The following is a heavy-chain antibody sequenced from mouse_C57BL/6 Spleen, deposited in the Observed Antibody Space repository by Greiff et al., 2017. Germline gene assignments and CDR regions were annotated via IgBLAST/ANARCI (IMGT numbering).Heavy chain of an antibody. V-gene: IGHV7-3*01. D-gene: IGHD1-3*01. Sequence: EVKVEESGGGLVQPGGSLSLSCAASGFTFTDYYMSWVRQPPGKALEWLGFIRNKANGYTTEYSASVKGRFTISRDNSQSSLYLQMNALRAEDSATYYCARYIKMAGPGDYWGQGTTLTVSS. CDR1: GFTFTDYY. CDR2: IRNKANGYTT. CDR3: ARYIKMAGPGDY. J-gene: IGHJ2*01.